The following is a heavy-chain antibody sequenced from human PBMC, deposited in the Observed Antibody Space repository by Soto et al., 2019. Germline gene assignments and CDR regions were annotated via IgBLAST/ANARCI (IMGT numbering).Heavy chain of an antibody. CDR2: IKSKTDGGTT. D-gene: IGHD4-17*01. J-gene: IGHJ4*02. CDR1: GFTFSNAW. CDR3: TTAFHGDYYYFDY. Sequence: LRLSCAASGFTFSNAWMSWVRQAPGKGLEWVGRIKSKTDGGTTDYAAPVKGRFTISRDDSKTTLYLQMNSLKTEDTAVYYCTTAFHGDYYYFDYWGQGTLVTVSS. V-gene: IGHV3-15*01.